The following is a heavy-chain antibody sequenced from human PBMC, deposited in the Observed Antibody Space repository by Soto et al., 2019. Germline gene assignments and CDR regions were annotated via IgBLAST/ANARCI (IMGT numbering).Heavy chain of an antibody. CDR1: GFTFSSYS. J-gene: IGHJ4*02. CDR2: ISSSSSYI. D-gene: IGHD3-16*02. Sequence: PGGSLRLSCAASGFTFSSYSMNWVRQAPGKGLEWVSPISSSSSYIYYADSVKGRFTISRDNAKNSLYLQMNSLRAEDTAVYYCARDSYDYIWGSYRSRPGFDYWGQGTLVTVSS. CDR3: ARDSYDYIWGSYRSRPGFDY. V-gene: IGHV3-21*01.